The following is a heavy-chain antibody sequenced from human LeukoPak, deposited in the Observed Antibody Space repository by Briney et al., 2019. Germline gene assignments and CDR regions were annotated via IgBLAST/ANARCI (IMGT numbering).Heavy chain of an antibody. J-gene: IGHJ3*02. D-gene: IGHD2-21*02. Sequence: ASVKVSCKASGYTFSNYGITWVRQAPGQGLEWMGWISSYNGYTYSAQKLQGRVTMTTDTSTSTAYMELRSLRSDDTAVYYCARDPGAHCGDDCWSEAFDIWGQGTMVTVSS. CDR1: GYTFSNYG. CDR2: ISSYNGYT. V-gene: IGHV1-18*01. CDR3: ARDPGAHCGDDCWSEAFDI.